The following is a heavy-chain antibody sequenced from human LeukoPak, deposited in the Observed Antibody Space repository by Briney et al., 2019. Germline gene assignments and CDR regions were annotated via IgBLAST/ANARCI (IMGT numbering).Heavy chain of an antibody. CDR2: IIPIFGTA. J-gene: IGHJ4*02. Sequence: SVKVSRKASGGTFSSYAISWVRQAPGQGLEWMGGIIPIFGTANYAQKFQGRVTITADESTSTAYMELSSLRSEDTAVYYCALLVVVTASVFDYWGQGTLVTVSS. D-gene: IGHD2-21*02. CDR1: GGTFSSYA. V-gene: IGHV1-69*13. CDR3: ALLVVVTASVFDY.